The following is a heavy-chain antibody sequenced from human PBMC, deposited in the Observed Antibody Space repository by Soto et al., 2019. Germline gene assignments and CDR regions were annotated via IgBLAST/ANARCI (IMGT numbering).Heavy chain of an antibody. V-gene: IGHV4-31*03. CDR3: LRTPDH. CDR2: IYYSGST. D-gene: IGHD2-15*01. CDR1: GGSIGSDGCH. Sequence: SETLSLTCTVSGGSIGSDGCHWIWIRQHPGKGLKWIGYIYYSGSTYYNRSLKSRVTISVDTSKNQFSLKLSSVTAADTAMYYYLRTPDHWGQGTLVTVSS. J-gene: IGHJ4*02.